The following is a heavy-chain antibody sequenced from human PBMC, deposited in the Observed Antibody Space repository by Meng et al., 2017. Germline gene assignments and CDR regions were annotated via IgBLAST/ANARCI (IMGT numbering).Heavy chain of an antibody. J-gene: IGHJ4*02. CDR3: ARDFDY. V-gene: IGHV3-30*16. Sequence: QVPVVGSGGDVVPPGRSLTLSCAASGFIFSNYEMHWVRQAPGKGLEWVACITKDGSRKYYLGSVRGRFTISRDNSKNTLYLEMNSLRSEDTALYYCARDFDYWGQGTLVTVSS. CDR1: GFIFSNYE. CDR2: ITKDGSRK.